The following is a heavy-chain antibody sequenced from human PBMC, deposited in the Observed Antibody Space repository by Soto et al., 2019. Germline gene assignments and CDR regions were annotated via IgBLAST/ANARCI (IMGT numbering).Heavy chain of an antibody. J-gene: IGHJ6*02. V-gene: IGHV3-33*01. CDR1: EFTFSSYG. Sequence: GGSLRLSCAASEFTFSSYGMHWVRQAPGKGLEWVAVIWYDGSNKYYADSVKGRFTISRDNSKNTLYLQMNSLRAEDTAVYYCARDYSSSWYSLDYSYGMDVWGQGTTVTVSS. CDR3: ARDYSSSWYSLDYSYGMDV. D-gene: IGHD6-13*01. CDR2: IWYDGSNK.